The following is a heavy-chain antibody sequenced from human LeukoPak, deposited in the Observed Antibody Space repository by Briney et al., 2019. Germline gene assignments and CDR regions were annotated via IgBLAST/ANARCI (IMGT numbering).Heavy chain of an antibody. Sequence: PGGSLRLSCAASGFTFDDYGMSWVRQAPGKGLEWVSSISSSSSYIYYADSVKGRFTISRDNAKNSLYLQMNSLRAEDTAVYYCAREAIAAAGHDAFDIWGQGTMVTVSS. J-gene: IGHJ3*02. CDR1: GFTFDDYG. V-gene: IGHV3-21*01. D-gene: IGHD6-13*01. CDR3: AREAIAAAGHDAFDI. CDR2: ISSSSSYI.